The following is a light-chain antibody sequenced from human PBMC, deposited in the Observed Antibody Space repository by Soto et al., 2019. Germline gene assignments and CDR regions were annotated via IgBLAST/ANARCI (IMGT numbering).Light chain of an antibody. Sequence: QSVLTQPRSVSGSPGESGSISCTGTISDVGGYNYVSWYQQHPGKAPKLMIYDVSKRPSGVPDRFSGSKSGNTASLTISGLQAEDEADYYCCSYAGSYTFFFGTGTKFTVL. CDR2: DVS. CDR1: ISDVGGYNY. V-gene: IGLV2-11*01. CDR3: CSYAGSYTFF. J-gene: IGLJ1*01.